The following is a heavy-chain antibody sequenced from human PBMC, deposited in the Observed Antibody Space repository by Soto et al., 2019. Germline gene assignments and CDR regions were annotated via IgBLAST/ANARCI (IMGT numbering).Heavy chain of an antibody. Sequence: EVQLLESGGGLVQPGASLTLSSAASGFTFSNFAMKWVRQAPGKGLEWVSVIGNGGDGIHYADSVKGRFTISRDNSRNTMSLQMNSLTVEDTAVYYCATYGQHLMDSWGQGTLVTVSS. D-gene: IGHD4-17*01. CDR2: IGNGGDGI. V-gene: IGHV3-23*01. CDR1: GFTFSNFA. CDR3: ATYGQHLMDS. J-gene: IGHJ4*02.